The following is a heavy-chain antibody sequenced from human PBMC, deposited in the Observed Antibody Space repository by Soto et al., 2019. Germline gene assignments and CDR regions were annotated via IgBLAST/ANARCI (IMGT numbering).Heavy chain of an antibody. D-gene: IGHD3-9*01. Sequence: SETLSLTCTVSGGSISSSSYYRGWIRQPPGKGLEWIGSIYYSGSTYYNPSLKSRVTISVDTSKNQFSLKLSSVTAADTAVYYCARSDYDILTGYLNWFDPWGQGTLVTVSS. CDR1: GGSISSSSYY. CDR2: IYYSGST. J-gene: IGHJ5*02. V-gene: IGHV4-39*01. CDR3: ARSDYDILTGYLNWFDP.